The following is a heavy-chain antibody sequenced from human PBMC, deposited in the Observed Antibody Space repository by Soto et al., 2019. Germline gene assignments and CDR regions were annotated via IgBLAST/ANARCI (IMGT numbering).Heavy chain of an antibody. Sequence: SETLSLTCAVYGGSVRGHYWRWVRQPPGKGLEGIGEINHSGSTNYNPSLKSRGTISGGTAKNQFSLKLSSVTAADTAVYYCARRAIWLQLQGGWLDHWGQGTLVTVS. J-gene: IGHJ5*02. V-gene: IGHV4-34*01. CDR1: GGSVRGHY. D-gene: IGHD5-12*01. CDR2: INHSGST. CDR3: ARRAIWLQLQGGWLDH.